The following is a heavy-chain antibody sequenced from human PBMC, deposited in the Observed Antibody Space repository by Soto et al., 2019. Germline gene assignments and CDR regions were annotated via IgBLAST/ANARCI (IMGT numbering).Heavy chain of an antibody. CDR1: GGTFSSYS. CDR2: IIPIFGTA. V-gene: IGHV1-69*06. J-gene: IGHJ4*02. Sequence: EASVKVSCKASGGTFSSYSISWVRQAPGQGLEWMGGIIPIFGTANYAQKFQGRVTITADKSTSTAYMEQSSLRSEDTAVYYCARGGRYYYDSSGYYQFDYWGQGTLVTVSS. D-gene: IGHD3-22*01. CDR3: ARGGRYYYDSSGYYQFDY.